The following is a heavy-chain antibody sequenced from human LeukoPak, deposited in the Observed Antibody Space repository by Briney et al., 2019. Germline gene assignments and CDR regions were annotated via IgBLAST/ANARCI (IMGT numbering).Heavy chain of an antibody. Sequence: PSQTLSLTCTVSGGSISSGGYYWSWIRQPPGKGLEWIGYIYHSGSTYYNPSLKSRVTISVDRSKNQFSLKLSSVTAADTAVYYCARLPPDLGDAFDIWGQGTMVTVSS. CDR3: ARLPPDLGDAFDI. CDR2: IYHSGST. V-gene: IGHV4-30-2*01. D-gene: IGHD7-27*01. CDR1: GGSISSGGYY. J-gene: IGHJ3*02.